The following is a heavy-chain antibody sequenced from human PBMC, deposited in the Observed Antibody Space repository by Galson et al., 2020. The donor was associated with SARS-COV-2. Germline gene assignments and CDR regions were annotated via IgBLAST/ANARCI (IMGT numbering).Heavy chain of an antibody. J-gene: IGHJ4*02. D-gene: IGHD1-1*01. CDR2: INGNGDRT. CDR1: GFTFDDYG. V-gene: IGHV3-20*04. Sequence: GESLKISCAASGFTFDDYGMTWVRQRPGKGLEWVSSINGNGDRTAYADSMKGRFTISRDNVQSILHLQMNSLRAEDTALYYCARNNGKLLWWSRPCDYWGQGALVTVSS. CDR3: ARNNGKLLWWSRPCDY.